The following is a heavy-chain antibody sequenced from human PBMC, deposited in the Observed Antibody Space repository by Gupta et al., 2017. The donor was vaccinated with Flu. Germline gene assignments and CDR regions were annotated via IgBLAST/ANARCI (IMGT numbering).Heavy chain of an antibody. CDR3: ARGHWDS. CDR2: ISSSGVL. Sequence: EVQLVESGGGLVQPGGSLSLSCPASGFTFSDHDVSWVRQAPGKGLEWVSFISSSGVLYYTDSVKGRFTISRDNAKNSVYLQMDSLRAEDTAFYYCARGHWDSWGQGTLVTVSS. CDR1: GFTFSDHD. V-gene: IGHV3-48*03. J-gene: IGHJ4*02.